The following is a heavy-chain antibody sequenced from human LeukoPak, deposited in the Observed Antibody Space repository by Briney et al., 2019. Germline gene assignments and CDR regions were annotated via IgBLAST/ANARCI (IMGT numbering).Heavy chain of an antibody. CDR2: INHSGST. CDR3: ARGLGMACTKGVCDSIAY. Sequence: SETLSLTCAVYGGSFSGYYWSWIRKPPGKGMEWIGEINHSGSTNYNPSLKSRVTISLDTSKIQSSPKLSSVTAADTAAYYCARGLGMACTKGVCDSIAYWGQGTLVTVSS. V-gene: IGHV4-34*01. J-gene: IGHJ4*02. CDR1: GGSFSGYY. D-gene: IGHD2-8*01.